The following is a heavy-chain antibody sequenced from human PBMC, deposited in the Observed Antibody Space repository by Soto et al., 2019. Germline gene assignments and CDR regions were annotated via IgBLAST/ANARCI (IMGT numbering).Heavy chain of an antibody. J-gene: IGHJ4*02. V-gene: IGHV1-58*02. D-gene: IGHD5-12*01. Sequence: QVHLVQSGPEVRKPGTSVKVSCKASGLTFSTSAMQWVRQARGQRLEWIGWIAVGSGSTKYAQQFQERVTITRDMSTSTAYMELSSLRSEDTAVYYCAAPPNRDAYNYGYWGQGTLVTVSS. CDR1: GLTFSTSA. CDR2: IAVGSGST. CDR3: AAPPNRDAYNYGY.